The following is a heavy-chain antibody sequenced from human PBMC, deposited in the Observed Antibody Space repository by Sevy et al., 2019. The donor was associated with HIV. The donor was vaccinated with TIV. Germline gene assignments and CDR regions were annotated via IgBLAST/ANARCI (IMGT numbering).Heavy chain of an antibody. CDR1: GFTFSSYG. CDR2: IWYDGSNK. V-gene: IGHV3-33*01. D-gene: IGHD3-3*01. Sequence: GGSLRLSCAASGFTFSSYGMHWVRQAPGKGLEWVAVIWYDGSNKYYADSVKGRFTISRDNSKNTLYLQMNSLRAEDTAVYYCARDCPDFWSGYFDYWGQGTLVTVSS. CDR3: ARDCPDFWSGYFDY. J-gene: IGHJ4*02.